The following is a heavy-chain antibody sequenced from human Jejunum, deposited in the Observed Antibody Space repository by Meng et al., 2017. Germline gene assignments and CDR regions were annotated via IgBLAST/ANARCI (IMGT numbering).Heavy chain of an antibody. D-gene: IGHD1-26*01. J-gene: IGHJ4*02. V-gene: IGHV4-61*08. CDR2: AST. CDR1: GGSVSSAGYQ. Sequence: QVQRQGAGPGLVRPSETLSLICSVSGGSVSSAGYQWSWIRQPPGKGLEWIGYASTNYNPSLKSRVTISADTSKNQFSLRLTSVTAADTAVYYCARDHMGSLDYWGQGILVTVSS. CDR3: ARDHMGSLDY.